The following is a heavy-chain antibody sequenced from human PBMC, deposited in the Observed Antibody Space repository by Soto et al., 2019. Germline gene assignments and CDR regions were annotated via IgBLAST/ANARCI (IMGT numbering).Heavy chain of an antibody. V-gene: IGHV1-3*01. CDR1: GYIFINYA. J-gene: IGHJ2*01. CDR3: ARSGYSSGWYHWYFDF. CDR2: INGGNGKT. Sequence: QVQRVQSGAEVRKPGASVKVSCKTSGYIFINYAMHWVRQAPGQRLEWMGWINGGNGKTEYSQKFQGRVTITRDTSASTVYMELSSLTSEDTAVFYCARSGYSSGWYHWYFDFWGRGTLVTVSS. D-gene: IGHD6-19*01.